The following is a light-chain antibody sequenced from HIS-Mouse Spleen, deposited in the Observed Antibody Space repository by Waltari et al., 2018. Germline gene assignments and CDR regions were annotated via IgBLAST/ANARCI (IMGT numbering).Light chain of an antibody. V-gene: IGLV1-47*01. CDR3: AAWDDSLGGWV. CDR1: SSNIGSNY. Sequence: QSVLTQPPSASGTPGQRVTISCSGSSSNIGSNYVSWYQQLPGPAPTLLIYRNNQRPSGVPDRFSGSKSGTSASLAISGLRSEDEADYYCAAWDDSLGGWVFGGGTKLTVL. CDR2: RNN. J-gene: IGLJ3*02.